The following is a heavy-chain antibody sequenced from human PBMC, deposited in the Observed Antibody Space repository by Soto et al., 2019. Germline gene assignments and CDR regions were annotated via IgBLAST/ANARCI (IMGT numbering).Heavy chain of an antibody. CDR2: ISTFNGNT. Sequence: QVPLVQSGAEVKNPGASVKVSCKASGYTFTTFGISWLRQAPGQGLEWMGWISTFNGNTNYAQKFQGRLTMTTDTSTNTAYMEVRSLRSDDTAVYYCARVQEYGGYYVYYFDYWGQGTLVTVSS. CDR1: GYTFTTFG. J-gene: IGHJ4*02. CDR3: ARVQEYGGYYVYYFDY. V-gene: IGHV1-18*01. D-gene: IGHD5-12*01.